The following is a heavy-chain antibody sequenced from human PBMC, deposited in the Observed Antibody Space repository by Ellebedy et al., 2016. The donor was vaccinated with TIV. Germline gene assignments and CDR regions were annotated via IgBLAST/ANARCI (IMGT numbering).Heavy chain of an antibody. V-gene: IGHV3-23*01. CDR2: ISGSGDVT. Sequence: PGGSLRLSCAASGFTFSSSGMSWVRQAPGKGLEWFSAISGSGDVTYYADSVRGRFTISRDNSKNTLYVQMNSLKTEDTAVYYCARASGLLRYFDWSTWGQGTLVTVSS. CDR3: ARASGLLRYFDWST. CDR1: GFTFSSSG. D-gene: IGHD3-9*01. J-gene: IGHJ5*02.